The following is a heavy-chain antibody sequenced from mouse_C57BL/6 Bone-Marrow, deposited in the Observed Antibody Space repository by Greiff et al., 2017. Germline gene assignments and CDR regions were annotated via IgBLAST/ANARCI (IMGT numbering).Heavy chain of an antibody. D-gene: IGHD1-1*01. J-gene: IGHJ3*01. CDR2: INPNNGGT. CDR1: GYTFTDYN. CDR3: ARHYGSSWDGFAY. V-gene: IGHV1-22*01. Sequence: VQLQQSGPELVKPGASVKMSCKASGYTFTDYNMHWVTQSHGKSLEWIGYINPNNGGTSYNQKFKGKATLTVNKSSSTAYMELRSLTSEDSAVYYCARHYGSSWDGFAYWGQGTLVTVSA.